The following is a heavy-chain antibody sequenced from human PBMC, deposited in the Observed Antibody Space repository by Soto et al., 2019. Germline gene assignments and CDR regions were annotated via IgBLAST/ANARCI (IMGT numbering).Heavy chain of an antibody. CDR2: IIPIFGTA. Sequence: SVKVSCKASGGTFSSYAISWVRQAPGQGLEWMGGIIPIFGTANYAQKFQGRVTITADESTSTAYMELSSLRSEDTAVYYCAREYYDFWSGEVQAYYYYGMDVWG. CDR1: GGTFSSYA. J-gene: IGHJ6*02. D-gene: IGHD3-3*01. CDR3: AREYYDFWSGEVQAYYYYGMDV. V-gene: IGHV1-69*13.